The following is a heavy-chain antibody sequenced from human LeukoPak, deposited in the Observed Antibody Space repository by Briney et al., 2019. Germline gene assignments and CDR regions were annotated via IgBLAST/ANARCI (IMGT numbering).Heavy chain of an antibody. Sequence: QPGGSLRLSCAASGFTFSSYAMSWVRQAPGKGLEWVSSLSGSGGSTYYADSVKGRFTISRDNSKNTLYLQMNSLRAEDTAVYYCAKARGRHSTTPYFDYWGQGTLVTVSS. V-gene: IGHV3-23*01. CDR3: AKARGRHSTTPYFDY. CDR2: LSGSGGST. J-gene: IGHJ4*02. CDR1: GFTFSSYA. D-gene: IGHD4-17*01.